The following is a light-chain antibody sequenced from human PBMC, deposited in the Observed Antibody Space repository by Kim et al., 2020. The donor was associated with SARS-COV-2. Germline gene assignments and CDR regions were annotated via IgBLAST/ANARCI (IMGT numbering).Light chain of an antibody. CDR1: KLGNRY. CDR2: EDK. CDR3: QTWVSGTAV. Sequence: SVSPGQTASLTCTGDKLGNRYSYWYQQKPGQSPMLVIYEDKKRPSGIPERFSGSNSGDTATLTISETQTLDEADFYCQTWVSGTAVFGGGTQLTVL. V-gene: IGLV3-1*01. J-gene: IGLJ3*02.